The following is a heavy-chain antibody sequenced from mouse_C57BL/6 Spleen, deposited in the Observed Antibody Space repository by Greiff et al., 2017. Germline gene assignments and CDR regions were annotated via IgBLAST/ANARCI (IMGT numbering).Heavy chain of an antibody. CDR2: IYPGDGDT. J-gene: IGHJ1*03. Sequence: VKLQESGPELVKPGASVKISCKASGYAFSSSWMNWVKQRPGKGLEWIGRIYPGDGDTNYNGKFKGKATLTADKSSSTAYMQLSSLTSEDSAVYFCANDGGYFDVWGTGTTVTVSS. CDR3: ANDGGYFDV. CDR1: GYAFSSSW. D-gene: IGHD2-12*01. V-gene: IGHV1-82*01.